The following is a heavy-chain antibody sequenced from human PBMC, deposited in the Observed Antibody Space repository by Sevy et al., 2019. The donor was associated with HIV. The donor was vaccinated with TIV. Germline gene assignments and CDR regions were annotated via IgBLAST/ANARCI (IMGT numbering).Heavy chain of an antibody. J-gene: IGHJ4*02. CDR1: GGSISSGDYY. CDR2: IFYSGST. V-gene: IGHV4-30-4*02. Sequence: SDTLSLTCTVSGGSISSGDYYWSWIRQPPGKGLEWIGYIFYSGSTYFNPSLKSRVTISLDTSKSQFSLRLSSVTAADTAVFYCARQRASSGYFYFDSWGQGTLVTVSS. CDR3: ARQRASSGYFYFDS. D-gene: IGHD3-22*01.